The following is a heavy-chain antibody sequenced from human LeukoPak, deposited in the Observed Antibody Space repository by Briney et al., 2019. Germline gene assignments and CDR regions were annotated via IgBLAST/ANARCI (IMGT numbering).Heavy chain of an antibody. Sequence: ASVKVSCKASGYTFTSYAMIWVRQAPGQGLEWMGWINTNTGNPTYAQGFTGRFVFSLDTSVSTAYLQISSLKAEDAAVYYCARVRSVSGGSCCPHYWGQGTLVTVSS. CDR1: GYTFTSYA. V-gene: IGHV7-4-1*02. CDR3: ARVRSVSGGSCCPHY. D-gene: IGHD2-15*01. CDR2: INTNTGNP. J-gene: IGHJ4*02.